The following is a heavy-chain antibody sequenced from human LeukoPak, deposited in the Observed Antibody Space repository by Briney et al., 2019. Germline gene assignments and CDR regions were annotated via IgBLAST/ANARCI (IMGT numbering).Heavy chain of an antibody. Sequence: ASLRVPCRLSGYTLTGYYMHGVQRPPGQGLKWMEWINPNSGGTNYAQKFQGRVTMTRDTSISTAYMELSRLRSDDTAVYYCARTAERSSSPSHGDAFDIWGQGTMVTVSS. CDR2: INPNSGGT. CDR1: GYTLTGYY. D-gene: IGHD6-6*01. CDR3: ARTAERSSSPSHGDAFDI. V-gene: IGHV1-2*02. J-gene: IGHJ3*02.